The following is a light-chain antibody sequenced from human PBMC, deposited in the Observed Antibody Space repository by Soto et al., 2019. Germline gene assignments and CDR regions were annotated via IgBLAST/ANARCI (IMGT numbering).Light chain of an antibody. CDR1: SSNIGSNT. V-gene: IGLV1-44*01. Sequence: QSVLTQPPSASGTPGQRVTISCSGSSSNIGSNTVNWYQQLPGTAPKLPIYSNNQRPSGVPDRFSGSKSGTSASLAISGLKSEDEADYYCAAWDDSLNGPVVFGGGTQLTVL. CDR3: AAWDDSLNGPVV. CDR2: SNN. J-gene: IGLJ2*01.